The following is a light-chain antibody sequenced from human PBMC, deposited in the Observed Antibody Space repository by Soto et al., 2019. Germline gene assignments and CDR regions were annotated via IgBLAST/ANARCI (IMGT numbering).Light chain of an antibody. J-gene: IGKJ4*01. CDR2: DAS. Sequence: EIVLTQSPVTLSLSPGERATLSCRASQSVSSYLAWYQQKPGQAPRLLIYDASNRATGIPARFSGSGSGTDFPLTISRLEPEDFAVYYCQQRSSWPSSFGGGTKVQIK. CDR1: QSVSSY. V-gene: IGKV3-11*01. CDR3: QQRSSWPSS.